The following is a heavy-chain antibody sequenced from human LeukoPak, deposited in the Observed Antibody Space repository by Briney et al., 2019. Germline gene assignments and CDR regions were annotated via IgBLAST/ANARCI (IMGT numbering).Heavy chain of an antibody. CDR2: INHSGST. J-gene: IGHJ4*02. CDR1: GGSFSGYY. D-gene: IGHD5-18*01. Sequence: SETLSLTCAVYGGSFSGYYWSWIRQPPGKGLEWIGEINHSGSTNYNPSLKSRVTISVDTSKNQFSLKPSSVTAADTAVYYCARHPTRGYSYGYRTYYFDYWGQGTLVTVSS. CDR3: ARHPTRGYSYGYRTYYFDY. V-gene: IGHV4-34*01.